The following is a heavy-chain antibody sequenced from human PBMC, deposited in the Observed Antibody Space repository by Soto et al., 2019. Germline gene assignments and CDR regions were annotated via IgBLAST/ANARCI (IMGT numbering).Heavy chain of an antibody. CDR3: ARDRYGDYYAY. CDR2: IYFYGMT. J-gene: IGHJ4*02. D-gene: IGHD3-22*01. Sequence: QVQLLESGPGLVKPSQTLSLSCIVSGASLSSGGYYWNWIRQHPGKGLEWIGYIYFYGMTYYNPSLESRVTMSIDASKNQFPLHLSSVTAADTAVYYCARDRYGDYYAYWGQGTLVTVSS. V-gene: IGHV4-31*03. CDR1: GASLSSGGYY.